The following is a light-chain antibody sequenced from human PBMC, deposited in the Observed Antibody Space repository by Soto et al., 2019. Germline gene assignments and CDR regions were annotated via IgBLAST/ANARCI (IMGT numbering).Light chain of an antibody. V-gene: IGLV3-1*01. CDR3: QAWDGSTVV. CDR2: QDT. J-gene: IGLJ2*01. CDR1: RLGNKY. Sequence: SYELSPPPSLSVSPGQTASIPCSGDRLGNKYVCWYQHKPGQYPVLVIYQDTKRPSGIPERFSGSNSGNTATLTISGTQARDEADYYCQAWDGSTVVFGGGTKLNVL.